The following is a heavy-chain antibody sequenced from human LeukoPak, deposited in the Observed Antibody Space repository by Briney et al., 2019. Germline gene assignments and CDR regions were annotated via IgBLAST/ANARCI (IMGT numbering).Heavy chain of an antibody. CDR2: ISDGGSRT. CDR1: GFSFSSYA. J-gene: IGHJ4*02. D-gene: IGHD7-27*01. V-gene: IGHV3-23*01. Sequence: GGSRRLSCAASGFSFSSYAVSWVRQAPGRGLEWVSGISDGGSRTYYADSVKGRFTISRDDSKNTLYLQMNSLRAEDTAVYYCAKVQLGIGVDYWGQGTLVTVSS. CDR3: AKVQLGIGVDY.